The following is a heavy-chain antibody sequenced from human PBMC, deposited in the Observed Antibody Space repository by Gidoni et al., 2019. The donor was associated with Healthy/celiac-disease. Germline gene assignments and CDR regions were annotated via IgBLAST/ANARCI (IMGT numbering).Heavy chain of an antibody. J-gene: IGHJ5*02. CDR1: GFTFSSYA. CDR3: AKTYKLSVIPGYNWFDP. V-gene: IGHV3-23*01. CDR2: ISGSGGST. D-gene: IGHD3-16*02. Sequence: EVQLLESEGGLVQPGGSLRLSCAASGFTFSSYAMSWVRQAPGKGLEWVSAISGSGGSTYYADSVKGRFTISRDNSKNTLYLQMNSLRAEDTAVYYCAKTYKLSVIPGYNWFDPWGQGTLVTVSS.